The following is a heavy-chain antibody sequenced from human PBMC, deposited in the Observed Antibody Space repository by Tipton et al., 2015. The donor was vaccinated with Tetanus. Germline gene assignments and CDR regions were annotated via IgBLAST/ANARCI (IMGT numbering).Heavy chain of an antibody. CDR3: AGMYNTSSPFHH. CDR2: IFPDDSDT. V-gene: IGHV5-51*01. J-gene: IGHJ1*01. CDR1: GYSFTSHW. Sequence: VQLVQSGADVKKPGESLKISCKASGYSFTSHWIGWVRQMLGKGLEWMGMIFPDDSDTRYSPSFQGHVTFSVHKSTSTVYLQWSSLKASDPAMYFCAGMYNTSSPFHHWGQGTLVAFSS. D-gene: IGHD6-6*01.